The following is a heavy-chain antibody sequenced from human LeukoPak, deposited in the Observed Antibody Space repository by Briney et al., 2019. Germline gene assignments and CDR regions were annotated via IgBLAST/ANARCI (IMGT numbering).Heavy chain of an antibody. J-gene: IGHJ6*04. CDR1: GGSISSGDYY. CDR3: ARGENYYYGMDV. Sequence: SQTLSHTCTVSGGSISSGDYYWSWIRQPPGKGLEWIGYIYYSGSTYYNPSLKSRVTISVDTSKNQFSLKLSSVTAADTAVYYCARGENYYYGMDVWGKGTTVTVSS. V-gene: IGHV4-30-4*01. CDR2: IYYSGST.